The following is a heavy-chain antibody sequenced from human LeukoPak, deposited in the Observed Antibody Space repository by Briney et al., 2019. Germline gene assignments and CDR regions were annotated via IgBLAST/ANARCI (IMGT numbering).Heavy chain of an antibody. CDR3: ASQASRNYDATYYFDY. J-gene: IGHJ4*02. V-gene: IGHV3-53*01. Sequence: HAAGSLRLSCAASGFTVSSNYMSWVRQAPGKGLEWVSVIYSGGSTYYADSVKGRFTISRDNFKNTLYLQMNSLRAEDTAVYYCASQASRNYDATYYFDYWGQGTLVTVSS. D-gene: IGHD3-22*01. CDR2: IYSGGST. CDR1: GFTVSSNY.